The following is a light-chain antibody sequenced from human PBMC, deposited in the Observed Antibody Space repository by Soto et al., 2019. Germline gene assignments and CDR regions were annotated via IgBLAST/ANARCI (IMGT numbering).Light chain of an antibody. CDR2: GNN. CDR3: QSYDGSLSNSVL. CDR1: TSNIGAGYD. J-gene: IGLJ2*01. Sequence: QAVVRQPPSVSGAPGQRVTISCTGNTSNIGAGYDVHWYRQLPGTAPKLLIFGNNYRPSGVPDRFSGSKSGTSAYLAITGLQAEDEADYYCQSYDGSLSNSVLFGGGTKLTVL. V-gene: IGLV1-40*01.